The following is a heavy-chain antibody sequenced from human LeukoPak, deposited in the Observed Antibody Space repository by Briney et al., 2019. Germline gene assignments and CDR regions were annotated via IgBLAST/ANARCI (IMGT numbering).Heavy chain of an antibody. CDR2: IGGVGDRT. J-gene: IGHJ4*02. V-gene: IGHV3-23*01. Sequence: GGSLRLSCAASGFTFTPYAMSWVRQAPGKGLEWVAGIGGVGDRTYYADSVKGRFTISRDNSKDTLFLQMNSLKAEDTAVYYCAKASRQGAVASPLDYWGQGTLVTVSS. D-gene: IGHD6-19*01. CDR3: AKASRQGAVASPLDY. CDR1: GFTFTPYA.